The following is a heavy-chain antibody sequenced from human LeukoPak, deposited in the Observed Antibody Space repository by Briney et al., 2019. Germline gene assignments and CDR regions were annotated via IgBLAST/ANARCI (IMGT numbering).Heavy chain of an antibody. V-gene: IGHV1-46*01. CDR1: GYTFTSNY. Sequence: ASVKVSCKASGYTFTSNYIHWVRQAPGQGLEWMGMIYPRDGSTSYAQKFQGRVTVTRDTSTSTVHMELSGLRSEDTAVYYCARVYGDPNSAYYYGMDVWGQGTTVTVSS. D-gene: IGHD4-17*01. CDR3: ARVYGDPNSAYYYGMDV. J-gene: IGHJ6*02. CDR2: IYPRDGST.